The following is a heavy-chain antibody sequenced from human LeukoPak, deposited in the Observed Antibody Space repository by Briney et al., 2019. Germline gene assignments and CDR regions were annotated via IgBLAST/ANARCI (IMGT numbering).Heavy chain of an antibody. D-gene: IGHD2-15*01. Sequence: GSLRLSGAASGFTFSSYAISWARQAPGKGLEWVSALSGSVGSKYYAYSVKGRFNISRDNSKNTLYLQMNSLRAEDTAVYYCAKSSGGSCYSAQKFDPWGQGTLVTVSS. CDR3: AKSSGGSCYSAQKFDP. CDR2: LSGSVGSK. CDR1: GFTFSSYA. V-gene: IGHV3-23*01. J-gene: IGHJ5*02.